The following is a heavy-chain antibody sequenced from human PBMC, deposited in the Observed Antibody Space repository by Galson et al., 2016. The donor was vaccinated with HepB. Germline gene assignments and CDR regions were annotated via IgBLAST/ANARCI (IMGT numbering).Heavy chain of an antibody. CDR1: GYTFDDYY. CDR3: ARDRTIVVVTYRIGTDAFHI. J-gene: IGHJ3*02. V-gene: IGHV1-2*02. D-gene: IGHD2-21*02. Sequence: SVKVSCKASGYTFDDYYMHWLRQAPGQGPEWLGWVNPKGGDTNYAQKFQGRVIMTRDTSINTAYMELRRLTSDDTAVYFCARDRTIVVVTYRIGTDAFHIWCQGKRVTVSS. CDR2: VNPKGGDT.